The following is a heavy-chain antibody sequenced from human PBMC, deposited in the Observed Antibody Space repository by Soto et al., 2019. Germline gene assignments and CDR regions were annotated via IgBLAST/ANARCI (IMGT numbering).Heavy chain of an antibody. V-gene: IGHV3-30*18. CDR2: ISYDGSNQ. Sequence: QVQLVESGGGVVQPGRSLRLSCAASGFTFSSYGLHWVRQSPGKGLEWVAIISYDGSNQYYADSVKCRFTISRDNSNNTLYLQMNSLRAEDTAVYYCTKTPGDYPLYCYFDLWGRGTLVTVSS. CDR3: TKTPGDYPLYCYFDL. D-gene: IGHD4-17*01. J-gene: IGHJ2*01. CDR1: GFTFSSYG.